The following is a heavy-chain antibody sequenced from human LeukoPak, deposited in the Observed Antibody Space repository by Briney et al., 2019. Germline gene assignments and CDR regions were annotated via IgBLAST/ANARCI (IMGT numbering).Heavy chain of an antibody. Sequence: PSETLSLTCTVSGGSISSGGYYWSWIRQHPGKGLEWIGYIYYSGGTYYNPSLKSRVTISVDTSKNQFSLKLSSVTAADTAVYYCARVARYYFDYWGQGTLVTVSS. CDR1: GGSISSGGYY. V-gene: IGHV4-31*03. J-gene: IGHJ4*02. CDR3: ARVARYYFDY. CDR2: IYYSGGT.